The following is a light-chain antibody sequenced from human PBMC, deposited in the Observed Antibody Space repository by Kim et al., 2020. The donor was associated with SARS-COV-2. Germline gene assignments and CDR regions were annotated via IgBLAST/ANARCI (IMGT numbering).Light chain of an antibody. CDR2: DAS. J-gene: IGKJ1*01. V-gene: IGKV3-11*01. CDR3: QQRSNRMWT. CDR1: QSVSSY. Sequence: LSPGERATRSCRASQSVSSYLAWYQQKPGQAPRLLIYDASNRATGIPARFSGSGSGTDFTLTISSLEPEDFAVYYCQQRSNRMWTFGQGTKVEIK.